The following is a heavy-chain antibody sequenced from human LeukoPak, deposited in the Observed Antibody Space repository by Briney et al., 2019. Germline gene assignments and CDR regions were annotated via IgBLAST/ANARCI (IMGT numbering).Heavy chain of an antibody. CDR1: GFTFGDYA. CDR2: IRSKAYGGTT. J-gene: IGHJ4*02. D-gene: IGHD1-26*01. V-gene: IGHV3-49*03. CDR3: AKPEGIVAGLPPDY. Sequence: GGSLRLSCTASGFTFGDYAMSWFRQAPGKGLEWVGFIRSKAYGGTTEYAASVKGRFTISRDDSKSIAYLQMNSLRAEDTAVYYCAKPEGIVAGLPPDYWGQGTLVTVSS.